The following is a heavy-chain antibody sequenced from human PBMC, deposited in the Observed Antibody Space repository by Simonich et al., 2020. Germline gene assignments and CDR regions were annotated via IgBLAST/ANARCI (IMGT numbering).Heavy chain of an antibody. J-gene: IGHJ6*02. D-gene: IGHD2-2*01. Sequence: EVQLVESGGGLVKPGGSLRLSCAASGFTFSSYSMNWVRQAPGKGLEWVSSISSSSSYIYYAASVKGRVTISRDNAKNSLYLQMNSLRAEDTAVYYCAGGVYCSSTSCSTYYYYGMDVWGQGTTVTVSS. V-gene: IGHV3-21*01. CDR1: GFTFSSYS. CDR2: ISSSSSYI. CDR3: AGGVYCSSTSCSTYYYYGMDV.